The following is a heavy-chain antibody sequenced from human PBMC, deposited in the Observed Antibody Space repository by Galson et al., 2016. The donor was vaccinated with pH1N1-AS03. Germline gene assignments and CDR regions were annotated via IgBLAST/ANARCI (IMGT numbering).Heavy chain of an antibody. CDR1: GFAFSSYA. Sequence: SLRLSCAASGFAFSSYAMSWVRQAPGKGPEWVASIIGAGGVPYYAGSVKGRFAVSGDTSENTVYLQLDRLRAEDTAVYYCAKDKEAVADRRGYFFDDWGQGTLVTVSS. CDR3: AKDKEAVADRRGYFFDD. J-gene: IGHJ4*02. CDR2: IIGAGGVP. V-gene: IGHV3-23*01. D-gene: IGHD6-19*01.